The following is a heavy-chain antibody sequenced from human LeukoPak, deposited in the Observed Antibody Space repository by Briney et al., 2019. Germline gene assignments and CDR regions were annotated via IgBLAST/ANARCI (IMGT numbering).Heavy chain of an antibody. Sequence: GGSLRLSCAASGFTFGTYGMHWVRQAPGKGLEWVAFTRYDGSNKDYVDSVKGRFTISRDNSKNTLCLQMNSLRAEDTALYYFAKDDSGNSLDYWGQGTPVTVSS. D-gene: IGHD2/OR15-2a*01. CDR3: AKDDSGNSLDY. J-gene: IGHJ4*02. CDR1: GFTFGTYG. CDR2: TRYDGSNK. V-gene: IGHV3-30*02.